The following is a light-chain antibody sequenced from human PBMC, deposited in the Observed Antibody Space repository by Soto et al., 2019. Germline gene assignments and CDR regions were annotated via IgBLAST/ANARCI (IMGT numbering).Light chain of an antibody. CDR3: QQYNSYPLT. J-gene: IGKJ4*01. CDR2: AAS. CDR1: QDIKTW. Sequence: DVQMTQSPSSLSASVGDRVTITCRASQDIKTWLAWYQQKPEQAPKSLIYAASGLHSGVPSRFSGSGSGTDFTLTISSLQPEYSAIYYFQQYNSYPLTFGGGTKVEIK. V-gene: IGKV1D-16*01.